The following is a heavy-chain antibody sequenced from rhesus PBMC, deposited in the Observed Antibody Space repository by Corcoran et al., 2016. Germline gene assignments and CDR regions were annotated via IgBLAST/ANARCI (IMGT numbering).Heavy chain of an antibody. D-gene: IGHD6-25*01. CDR3: ASFRYSGSWRPLDY. Sequence: EVQLAETGGGLVQPGGSLKLSCAASGITFSSYGMSWVRQAPGKALEWTSAINSGGGSTYNADSVKGRCTISRNNSKNTLSQQMNSLRAEDTAVYYCASFRYSGSWRPLDYWGPGVLVTVSS. CDR2: INSGGGST. V-gene: IGHV3S5*01. J-gene: IGHJ4*01. CDR1: GITFSSYG.